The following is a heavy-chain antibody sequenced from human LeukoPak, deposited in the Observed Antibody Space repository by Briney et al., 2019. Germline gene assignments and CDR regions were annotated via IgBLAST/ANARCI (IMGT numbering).Heavy chain of an antibody. CDR2: IYSGGST. V-gene: IGHV3-53*04. D-gene: IGHD4-23*01. CDR1: GFTVSSNY. Sequence: GGSLRLSCAASGFTVSSNYMSWVRQAPGKGLEWVSVIYSGGSTYYADSVKGRLTISRHNSKNTLYLQVNSLRAEDTAVYYCARGPVVNGYFQHWGQGTLVTVSS. CDR3: ARGPVVNGYFQH. J-gene: IGHJ1*01.